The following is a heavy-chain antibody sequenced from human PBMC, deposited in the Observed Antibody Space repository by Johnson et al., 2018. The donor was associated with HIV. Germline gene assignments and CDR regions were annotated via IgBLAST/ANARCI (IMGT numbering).Heavy chain of an antibody. CDR1: GFTFSSYA. J-gene: IGHJ3*02. CDR2: ISYDGSNK. CDR3: AKVAVATAAGGVALDI. V-gene: IGHV3-30*04. Sequence: QVQLVESGGGVVQPGRSLRLSCAASGFTFSSYAMHWVRQAPGKGLEWVAVISYDGSNKYYADSVKGRFTISRDNSKSTLYLQMNSLSAEDTAVYYCAKVAVATAAGGVALDIWGPGTMVIVSS. D-gene: IGHD6-13*01.